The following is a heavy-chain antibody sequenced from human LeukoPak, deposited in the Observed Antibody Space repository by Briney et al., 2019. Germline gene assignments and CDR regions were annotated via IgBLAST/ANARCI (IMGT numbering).Heavy chain of an antibody. CDR3: AGRITGYSSGYVF. CDR2: IKSDGSST. J-gene: IGHJ4*02. Sequence: GGSLRLSCAASGFTFSSYWMHWVRQAPGKGLVWVSRIKSDGSSTTYADSVRGRFTISRDNSENTVYLQMNNLRGEDTAIYYCAGRITGYSSGYVFWGQGTLVTVSS. V-gene: IGHV3-74*01. CDR1: GFTFSSYW. D-gene: IGHD5-18*01.